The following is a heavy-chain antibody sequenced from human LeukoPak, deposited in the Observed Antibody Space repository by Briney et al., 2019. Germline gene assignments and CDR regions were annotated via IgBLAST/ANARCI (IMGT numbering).Heavy chain of an antibody. D-gene: IGHD3-9*01. V-gene: IGHV3-74*01. CDR2: LNSDGSHT. J-gene: IGHJ4*02. CDR3: TRDFDQPSGN. CDR1: GFTFSNYW. Sequence: GGSLRLSCAASGFTFSNYWMHWVRQAPGKGLVWVSRLNSDGSHTGYADSVKGRFTISRDNAKNTLYLQMNSLRAEDTAVHYCTRDFDQPSGNWGQGTLVTVSS.